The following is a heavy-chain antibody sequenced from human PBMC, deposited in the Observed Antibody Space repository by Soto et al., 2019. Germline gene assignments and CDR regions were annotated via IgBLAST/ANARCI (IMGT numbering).Heavy chain of an antibody. V-gene: IGHV1-18*04. Sequence: QVQLVQSGAEVKKPGASVKVSCKASGYNFLSYGISWVRQAPGQGLEWMGWISGYNGNTNYAQKFQGRVTVTTDTSTSTAYMELRSLRSDDKALYYCAIRPHEEDYSWFDPWGQGTLVTVSS. CDR3: AIRPHEEDYSWFDP. CDR1: GYNFLSYG. CDR2: ISGYNGNT. J-gene: IGHJ5*02. D-gene: IGHD4-17*01.